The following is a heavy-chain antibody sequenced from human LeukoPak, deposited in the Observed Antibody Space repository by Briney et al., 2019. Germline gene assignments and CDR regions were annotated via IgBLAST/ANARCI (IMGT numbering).Heavy chain of an antibody. Sequence: GGSLRLSCAASGFTFSSYGMSWVRQAPGKGLEWVSAISGSGGSTYYADSVKGRFTISRDNSKNTLYLQMNSLRAEDTAVYYCAKEPFSEGWLLDFDYWGQGTLVTVSS. V-gene: IGHV3-23*01. CDR3: AKEPFSEGWLLDFDY. J-gene: IGHJ4*02. CDR1: GFTFSSYG. D-gene: IGHD3-9*01. CDR2: ISGSGGST.